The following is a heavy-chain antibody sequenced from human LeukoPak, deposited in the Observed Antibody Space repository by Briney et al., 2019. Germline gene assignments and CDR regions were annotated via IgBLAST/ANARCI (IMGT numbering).Heavy chain of an antibody. CDR2: ISSSSTYI. CDR1: GFIFSSYS. CDR3: AKEATSIAAAIFDY. D-gene: IGHD6-13*01. Sequence: GGSLRLSCAASGFIFSSYSMDWVRQAPGKGLEWVSSISSSSTYIYYADSVKGRFTISRDNSKNTLYLQMNSLRAEDTAVYYCAKEATSIAAAIFDYWGQGTLVTVSS. J-gene: IGHJ4*02. V-gene: IGHV3-21*01.